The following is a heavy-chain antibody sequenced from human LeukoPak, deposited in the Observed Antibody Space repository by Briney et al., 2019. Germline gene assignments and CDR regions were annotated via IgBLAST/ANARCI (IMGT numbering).Heavy chain of an antibody. CDR1: GFTFSSYA. D-gene: IGHD2-15*01. Sequence: GGSLRLSCAASGFTFSSYAMHWVRQAPGKRLEWVAVISYDGSNKYYADSVKGRFTISRDNSKNTLYLQMNSLRAEDTAVYYCARSNIVVVVAATHNWFDPWGQGTLVTVSS. CDR3: ARSNIVVVVAATHNWFDP. CDR2: ISYDGSNK. J-gene: IGHJ5*02. V-gene: IGHV3-30*04.